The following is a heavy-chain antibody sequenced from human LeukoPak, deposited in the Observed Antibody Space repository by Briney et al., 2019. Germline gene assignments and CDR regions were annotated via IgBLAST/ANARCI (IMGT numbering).Heavy chain of an antibody. CDR1: GFTFSHFG. CDR2: IWSDATNQ. Sequence: PGTSLRLSCEASGFTFSHFGMHWVRQAPGKGLEWVAVIWSDATNQYYGDSVKGRFTISIDNFKKTVSLQMDSLRAEDTAVYYCAKVAQRGFDYSNSLEHWGQGSLVTVSS. J-gene: IGHJ4*02. D-gene: IGHD4-11*01. CDR3: AKVAQRGFDYSNSLEH. V-gene: IGHV3-33*06.